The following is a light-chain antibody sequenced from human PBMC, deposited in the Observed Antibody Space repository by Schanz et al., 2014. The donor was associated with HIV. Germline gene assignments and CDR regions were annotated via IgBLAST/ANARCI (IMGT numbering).Light chain of an antibody. CDR1: KLGDKY. CDR3: QAWDRSTHVV. J-gene: IGLJ2*01. CDR2: QDR. V-gene: IGLV3-1*01. Sequence: SYELTQPPSVSVSPGQTASITCSGDKLGDKYACWYQHKPGQSPVVVIYQDRKRPSGIPERFSGSNSGNTATLTISGTQAMDEADYYCQAWDRSTHVVFGGGTKLTVL.